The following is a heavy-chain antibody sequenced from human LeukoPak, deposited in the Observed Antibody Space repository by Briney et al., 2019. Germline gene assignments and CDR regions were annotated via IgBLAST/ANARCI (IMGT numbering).Heavy chain of an antibody. CDR2: IYYSGST. D-gene: IGHD6-19*01. Sequence: SETLSLTCTVSGGSISSSSYYWGWIRQPPGKGLEWIGSIYYSGSTYYNPSLKNRLTISSDTSKNQFSLKLSSVTAADTAVYDCTRHTKMQWLALPYYFDYWGQGTLVTVSS. V-gene: IGHV4-39*01. CDR1: GGSISSSSYY. CDR3: TRHTKMQWLALPYYFDY. J-gene: IGHJ4*02.